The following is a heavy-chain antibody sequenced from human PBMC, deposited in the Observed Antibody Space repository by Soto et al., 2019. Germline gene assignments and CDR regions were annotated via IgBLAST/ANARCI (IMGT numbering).Heavy chain of an antibody. CDR3: ARDIYCTNGVCYTFGY. V-gene: IGHV1-2*04. J-gene: IGHJ4*02. Sequence: ASVKVSCKASGYTFTGYYMHWVRQAPGQGLEWMGWINPNSGGTNYAQKFQGWVTMTRDTSISTAYMELSRLRSDDTAVYYCARDIYCTNGVCYTFGYWGQGTLVTVSS. CDR2: INPNSGGT. CDR1: GYTFTGYY. D-gene: IGHD2-8*01.